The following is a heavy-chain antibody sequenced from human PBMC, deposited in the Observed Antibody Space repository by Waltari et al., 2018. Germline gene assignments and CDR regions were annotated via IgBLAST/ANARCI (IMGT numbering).Heavy chain of an antibody. CDR1: GFTFGDYA. CDR2: SKNKAYAETT. J-gene: IGHJ5*02. V-gene: IGHV3-49*03. D-gene: IGHD3-3*01. Sequence: EVQLVESGGGLVQPGRSLRLSCSASGFTFGDYAMSWFRQAPGKGLEWLAFSKNKAYAETTSYAASVRGRFTISRDDSKSMAYLQMDSLKSEDTAIYYCVVLWSGKPCGQGTLVTVSS. CDR3: VVLWSGKP.